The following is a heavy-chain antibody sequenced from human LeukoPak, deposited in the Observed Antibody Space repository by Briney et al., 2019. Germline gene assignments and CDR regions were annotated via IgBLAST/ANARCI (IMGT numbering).Heavy chain of an antibody. CDR1: GGTFSSYA. J-gene: IGHJ4*02. Sequence: SVTVSCKASGGTFSSYAISWVRQAPGQGLQWMGGIIPIFGTANYAQKFQGRVTITADESTSTSYMELSRLRSEDTAVYYCARSRPIAAAGTFENGGEEYYFDYWGQGTLVTVSS. CDR2: IIPIFGTA. V-gene: IGHV1-69*01. CDR3: ARSRPIAAAGTFENGGEEYYFDY. D-gene: IGHD6-13*01.